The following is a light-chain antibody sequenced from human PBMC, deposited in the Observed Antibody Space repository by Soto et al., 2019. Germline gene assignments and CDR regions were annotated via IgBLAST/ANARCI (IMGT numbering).Light chain of an antibody. Sequence: DIQMTQSPSTLSASVGDRVTITCRASQSIDKWLAWYQQKPGKAPKLLIYKTSLLQSGVPSRFSGSRSGTEFPLTISSLQPDDVGSYFCQQYKRFPWTFGQGTKVEIK. CDR3: QQYKRFPWT. J-gene: IGKJ1*01. CDR2: KTS. V-gene: IGKV1-5*03. CDR1: QSIDKW.